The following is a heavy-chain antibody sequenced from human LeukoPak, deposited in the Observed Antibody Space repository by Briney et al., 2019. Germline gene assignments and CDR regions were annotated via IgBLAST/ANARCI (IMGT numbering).Heavy chain of an antibody. CDR1: GFTFSTYS. D-gene: IGHD3-10*01. V-gene: IGHV3-48*01. J-gene: IGHJ5*02. CDR3: AKGAVGSGSLYNWFDP. Sequence: PGGSLRLSCAASGFTFSTYSMNWVRQAPGKGLEWVSYISTGSNTIYYADSVKGRFTISRDNSKNTLYLQMNSLRADDTAVYYCAKGAVGSGSLYNWFDPWGQGTLVTVSS. CDR2: ISTGSNTI.